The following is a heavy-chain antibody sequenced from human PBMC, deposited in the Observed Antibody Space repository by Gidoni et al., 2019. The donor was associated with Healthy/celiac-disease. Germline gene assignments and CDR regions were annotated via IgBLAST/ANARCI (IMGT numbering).Heavy chain of an antibody. V-gene: IGHV3-21*01. J-gene: IGHJ4*02. Sequence: EVQLVASGGGLVKPGGSLRLSCAASGFTFSSYSMNWVRQAPGKGLEWVSSISSSSSYIYYADSVKGRFTISRDNAKNSLYLQMNSLRAEDTAVYYCARVGSSSGWPHIIGVYYFDYWGQGTLVTVSS. CDR1: GFTFSSYS. CDR3: ARVGSSSGWPHIIGVYYFDY. CDR2: ISSSSSYI. D-gene: IGHD6-19*01.